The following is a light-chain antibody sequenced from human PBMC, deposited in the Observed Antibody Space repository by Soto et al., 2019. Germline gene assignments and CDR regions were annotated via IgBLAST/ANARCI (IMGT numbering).Light chain of an antibody. CDR3: KQYNNWPRT. CDR1: QSISSN. Sequence: RVRTQPPAVPSVPPGRRPSLSCANSQSISSNLAWFQQKPGQSPRLLIYDASTRATGVPARFSGRGSGTEFTLTISGLQSEDFAVYYCKQYNNWPRTFGQGTKVDIK. V-gene: IGKV3-15*01. CDR2: DAS. J-gene: IGKJ2*01.